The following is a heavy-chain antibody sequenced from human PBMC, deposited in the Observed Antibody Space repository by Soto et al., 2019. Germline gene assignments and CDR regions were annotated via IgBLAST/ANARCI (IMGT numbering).Heavy chain of an antibody. V-gene: IGHV4-30-2*01. Sequence: SETLSLTCAVSGGSIDSTDYSLTWIRQPPGKGLEWIGYVSHRGTAYSIPSLNGRLTLSMDSSQTQFSLKLTSVTAADTAVYYCARGYYDSNGQSNTFDVWGQGTMVTVSS. CDR1: GGSIDSTDYS. CDR3: ARGYYDSNGQSNTFDV. CDR2: VSHRGTA. J-gene: IGHJ3*01. D-gene: IGHD3-22*01.